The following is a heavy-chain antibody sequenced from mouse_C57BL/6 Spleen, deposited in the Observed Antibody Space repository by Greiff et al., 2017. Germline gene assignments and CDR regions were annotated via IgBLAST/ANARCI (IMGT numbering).Heavy chain of an antibody. D-gene: IGHD2-5*01. CDR1: GYTFTDYE. Sequence: QVQLQQSGAELVRPGASVTLSCKASGYTFTDYEMHWVKQTPVHGLEWIGAIDPETGGTAYNQKFKGKAILTADKSSSTAYMKLRSLTSEDSAVYYCTEGYSNYVWFAYWGQGTLVTVSA. CDR2: IDPETGGT. J-gene: IGHJ3*01. V-gene: IGHV1-15*01. CDR3: TEGYSNYVWFAY.